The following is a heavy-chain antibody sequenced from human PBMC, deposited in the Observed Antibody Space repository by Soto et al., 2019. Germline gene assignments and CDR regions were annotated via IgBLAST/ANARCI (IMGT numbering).Heavy chain of an antibody. CDR3: GRSGRVVAANLGLDY. CDR1: GFTFSSYA. D-gene: IGHD2-15*01. CDR2: ISYDGSNK. J-gene: IGHJ4*02. V-gene: IGHV3-30-3*01. Sequence: QVQLVESGGGVVQPGRSLRLSCAASGFTFSSYAMHWVRQAPGKGLEWVAVISYDGSNKYYADSVKGRFTISRDNSKNTLYLQMNSLRAEDTAVYYCGRSGRVVAANLGLDYWGKGTLVTVSS.